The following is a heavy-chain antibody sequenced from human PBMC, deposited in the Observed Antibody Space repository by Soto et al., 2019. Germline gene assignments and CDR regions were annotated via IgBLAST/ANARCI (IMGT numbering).Heavy chain of an antibody. CDR3: ARHAMFGVVITPVYYYGMDV. D-gene: IGHD3-3*01. CDR1: GYSFTSYW. J-gene: IGHJ6*02. Sequence: PGESLKISCKGSGYSFTSYWISWVRQMPGKGLEWMGRIDPSDSYTNYSPSFQGHVTISADKSISTAYLQWSSLKASDTAMYYCARHAMFGVVITPVYYYGMDVWGQGTTVTVSS. CDR2: IDPSDSYT. V-gene: IGHV5-10-1*01.